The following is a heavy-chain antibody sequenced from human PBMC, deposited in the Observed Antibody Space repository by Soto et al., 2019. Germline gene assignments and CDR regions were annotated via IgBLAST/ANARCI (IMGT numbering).Heavy chain of an antibody. D-gene: IGHD3-16*02. Sequence: QVQLQESGPGLVKPSETLSLTCTVSGGSISDYQWNWIRQSPGKGLEWIGYIYYSGRTNYNPSLTSRLTIYIDQSRKQFSLSLRSVTAAETAVYYCAGMRGLGEISPYFDYWGQGTLVTVSS. CDR1: GGSISDYQ. J-gene: IGHJ4*02. CDR2: IYYSGRT. V-gene: IGHV4-59*03. CDR3: AGMRGLGEISPYFDY.